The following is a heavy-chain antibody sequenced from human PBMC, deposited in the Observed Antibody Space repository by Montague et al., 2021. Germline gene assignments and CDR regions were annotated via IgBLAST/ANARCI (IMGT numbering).Heavy chain of an antibody. CDR2: MFYGGAT. CDR1: SGSIFHAH. V-gene: IGHV4-59*08. J-gene: IGHJ5*02. D-gene: IGHD3-10*01. Sequence: SETLSLTCTVSSGSIFHAHWSRVRQPPGKGLEWLGSMFYGGATSNNPSLKGRVTMSIGTSTNQFSLKLSFVTAADTAVYYCAKQDYFVSGTSYKGFDPWGQGILVTVSS. CDR3: AKQDYFVSGTSYKGFDP.